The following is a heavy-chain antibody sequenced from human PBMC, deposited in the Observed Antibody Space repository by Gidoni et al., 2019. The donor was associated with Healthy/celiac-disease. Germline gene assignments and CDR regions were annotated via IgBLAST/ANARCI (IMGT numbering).Heavy chain of an antibody. D-gene: IGHD2-15*01. CDR2: INPSGGST. V-gene: IGHV1-46*01. Sequence: QVPLVQSGAEVKKPGASVKVSCNAAVYTFTSYYMHWVRQAPGQGLEWMGIINPSGGSTSYAQKFQGRVTMTRDTSTSTVYMELSSLRSEDKAVDYCARPGSGRAFDIWGQGTMVTVSS. CDR3: ARPGSGRAFDI. CDR1: VYTFTSYY. J-gene: IGHJ3*02.